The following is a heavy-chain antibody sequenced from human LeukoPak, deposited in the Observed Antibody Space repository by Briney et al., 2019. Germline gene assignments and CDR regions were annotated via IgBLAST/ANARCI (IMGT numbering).Heavy chain of an antibody. CDR2: IKSKTDGGTT. V-gene: IGHV3-15*01. Sequence: GGSLRLSCAASGFTFSNAWMSWVRQAPGKGLEWVGRIKSKTDGGTTDYAAPVKGRFTISRDDSKNTLYLQMNSLKTEGTAVYYCYSSSWDYYFDYWGQGTLVTVSS. J-gene: IGHJ4*02. CDR1: GFTFSNAW. CDR3: YSSSWDYYFDY. D-gene: IGHD6-13*01.